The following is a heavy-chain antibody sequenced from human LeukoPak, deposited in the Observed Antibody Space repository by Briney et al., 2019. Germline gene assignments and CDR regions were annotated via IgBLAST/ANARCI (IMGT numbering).Heavy chain of an antibody. CDR2: IRSKAYGGTT. Sequence: GGSLRLSCAASGFTFSKAWMSWVRQAPGKGLEWVGFIRSKAYGGTTEYAASVKGRFTISRDDSKSIAYLQMNSLKTEDTAVYYCTRDWEYWGQGTLVTVSS. J-gene: IGHJ4*02. D-gene: IGHD1-26*01. V-gene: IGHV3-49*04. CDR1: GFTFSKAW. CDR3: TRDWEY.